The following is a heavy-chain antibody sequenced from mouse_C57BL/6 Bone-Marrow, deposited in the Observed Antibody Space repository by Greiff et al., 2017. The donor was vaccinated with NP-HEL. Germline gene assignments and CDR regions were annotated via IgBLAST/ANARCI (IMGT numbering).Heavy chain of an antibody. V-gene: IGHV1-81*01. CDR1: GYTFTSYG. CDR3: ARSWDYRLDAMDY. D-gene: IGHD2-14*01. Sequence: QVQLQQSGAELARPGASVKLSCKASGYTFTSYGISWVKQRTGQGLEWIGEIYPRSGNTYYNEKFKGKATLTADKSSSTAFMELRSLTSEDSAVYFCARSWDYRLDAMDYWGQGTSVTVSS. CDR2: IYPRSGNT. J-gene: IGHJ4*01.